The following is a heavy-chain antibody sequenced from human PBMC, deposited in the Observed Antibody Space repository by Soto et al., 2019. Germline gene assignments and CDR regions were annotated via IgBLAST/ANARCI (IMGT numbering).Heavy chain of an antibody. CDR2: MYHSGST. CDR3: ARVPDY. D-gene: IGHD2-2*01. V-gene: IGHV4-30-2*01. J-gene: IGHJ4*02. CDR1: GDSISSGGYS. Sequence: SETLSLTCAVSGDSISSGGYSWNWIRQPPGKGLEWIGYMYHSGSTYYNPSLKSRVTISIDRSKNQFSLKLSSVTAADTAVYYCARVPDYWGQEILVTVSS.